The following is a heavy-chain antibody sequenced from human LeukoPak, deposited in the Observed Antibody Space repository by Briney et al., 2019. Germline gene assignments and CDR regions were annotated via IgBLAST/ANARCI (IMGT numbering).Heavy chain of an antibody. CDR2: VSASSDI. D-gene: IGHD5-12*01. J-gene: IGHJ4*02. Sequence: PGGSLRLSCAASGFTFSSYTMNWVRQAPGKGLQWVSTVSASSDIHYSDSVKGRFTISRDNARNSLYLQMNSLRDEDTALYYCARDSSDTVAEYYFDYWGQGTLVTVSS. CDR1: GFTFSSYT. CDR3: ARDSSDTVAEYYFDY. V-gene: IGHV3-48*02.